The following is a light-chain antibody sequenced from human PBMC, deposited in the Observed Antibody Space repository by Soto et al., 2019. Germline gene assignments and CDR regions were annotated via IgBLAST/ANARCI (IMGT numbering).Light chain of an antibody. Sequence: EIVLTQSPGTLSLSPGERATLSCRASQSVSSSYLAWYQQKPGQAPRLLIYGASSRATGIPDRFSGSGSGTDFTLTISRLESEDFAVYYCQQYGNSPGFTFGPGTKVEIK. CDR2: GAS. CDR3: QQYGNSPGFT. J-gene: IGKJ3*01. CDR1: QSVSSSY. V-gene: IGKV3-20*01.